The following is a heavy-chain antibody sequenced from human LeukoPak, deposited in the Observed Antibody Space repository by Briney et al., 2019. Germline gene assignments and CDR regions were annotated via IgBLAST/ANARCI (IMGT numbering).Heavy chain of an antibody. D-gene: IGHD2-2*01. J-gene: IGHJ3*02. V-gene: IGHV3-30*18. CDR1: GFTFSSYG. CDR2: ISYDGRNK. CDR3: AKDLVYLGYCSSTSCYAYAIDI. Sequence: GGSLRLSCAASGFTFSSYGMHWVRQAPGKGLEWVVVISYDGRNKYYADSVKGRFPISRDNSKNTLYLQMNSLRAEDTAVHYCAKDLVYLGYCSSTSCYAYAIDIWGQGTMVTVSS.